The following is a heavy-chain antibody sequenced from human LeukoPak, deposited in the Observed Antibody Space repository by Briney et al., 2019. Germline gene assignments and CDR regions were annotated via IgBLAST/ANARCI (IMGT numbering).Heavy chain of an antibody. D-gene: IGHD6-19*01. CDR3: ARGSVAVDPSGWFDP. V-gene: IGHV1-18*01. CDR2: ISAYNGNT. CDR1: GYTFTSYG. J-gene: IGHJ5*02. Sequence: ASVKVSCKASGYTFTSYGISWVRQAPGQGLEWMGWISAYNGNTNYAQKLQGRVTMTTDISTSTAYMELRSLRSDDTAVYYCARGSVAVDPSGWFDPWGQGTLVTVSS.